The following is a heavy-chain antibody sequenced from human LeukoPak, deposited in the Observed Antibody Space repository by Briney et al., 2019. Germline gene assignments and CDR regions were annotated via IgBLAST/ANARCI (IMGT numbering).Heavy chain of an antibody. CDR1: GGSISSYY. V-gene: IGHV4-59*01. J-gene: IGHJ4*02. CDR2: IYYSGST. Sequence: SETLSLTCTVSGGSISSYYWSWIRQPPGKGLEWMGYIYYSGSTNYNPSLKSRVSISVDTSKNQFFLKLTSVTTADTAVYYCTRGTAVYGGNSPYYFDYWGQGTLVTVSS. CDR3: TRGTAVYGGNSPYYFDY. D-gene: IGHD4-23*01.